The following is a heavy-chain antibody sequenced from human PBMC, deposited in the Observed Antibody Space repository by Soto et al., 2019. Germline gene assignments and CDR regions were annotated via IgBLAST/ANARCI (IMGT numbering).Heavy chain of an antibody. CDR2: ISAHNGNT. D-gene: IGHD1-1*01. Sequence: QVHLVQSGAEVKKPGASVKVSCQGSGYAFTTYGITWVRQAPGQGLEWMGWISAHNGNTNYAQKLQGRVTVTRDTSTSPAYMELRSPRYDDTAVYYCARGRYGDYWGQGALVTVSS. J-gene: IGHJ4*02. CDR3: ARGRYGDY. CDR1: GYAFTTYG. V-gene: IGHV1-18*01.